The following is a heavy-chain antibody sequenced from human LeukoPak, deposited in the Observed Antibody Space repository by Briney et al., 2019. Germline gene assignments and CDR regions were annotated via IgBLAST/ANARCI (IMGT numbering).Heavy chain of an antibody. V-gene: IGHV1-2*02. Sequence: GASVKVSCKASGYTFKGYYIHWVRQAPGQGLEWMGWINPNSGGTKYAQKFQGRVTMTRDTSISTAYMELSRLKSDDTAVYHCARDLNTFPRVVVPAADDYWGQGTLVTVSS. J-gene: IGHJ4*02. D-gene: IGHD2-2*01. CDR3: ARDLNTFPRVVVPAADDY. CDR2: INPNSGGT. CDR1: GYTFKGYY.